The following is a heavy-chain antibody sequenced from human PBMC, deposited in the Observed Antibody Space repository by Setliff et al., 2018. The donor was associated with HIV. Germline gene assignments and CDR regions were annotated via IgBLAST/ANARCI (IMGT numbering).Heavy chain of an antibody. V-gene: IGHV1-18*01. CDR1: GYTFTSHG. CDR2: ISAYNGNT. D-gene: IGHD2-15*01. CDR3: ASSGGSTRYFYYMDV. Sequence: ASVKVSCKASGYTFTSHGISWVRQAPGQGLEWMGWISAYNGNTDYAQKFQGRVTMTTDTSTSTAYMELRSLRSDDTAVYYCASSGGSTRYFYYMDVWGKGTTGTVSS. J-gene: IGHJ6*03.